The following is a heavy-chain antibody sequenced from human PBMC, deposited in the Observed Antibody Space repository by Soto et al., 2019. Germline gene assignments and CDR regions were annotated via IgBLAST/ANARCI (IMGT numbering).Heavy chain of an antibody. D-gene: IGHD1-1*01. CDR2: ISAYNGNT. V-gene: IGHV1-18*04. CDR1: GYTFTSYG. Sequence: ASVKVSCKASGYTFTSYGISWVRQAPGQGLEWMGWISAYNGNTNYAQKLQGRVTMTTDISTNIVYLELRSLRPDDTAMYYCGRCRTDSYAMDVWG. CDR3: GRCRTDSYAMDV. J-gene: IGHJ6*02.